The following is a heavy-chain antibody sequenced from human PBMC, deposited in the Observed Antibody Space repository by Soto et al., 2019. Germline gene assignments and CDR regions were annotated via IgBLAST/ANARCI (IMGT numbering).Heavy chain of an antibody. J-gene: IGHJ6*02. Sequence: QLQLQESGSGLVKPSQTLSLTCAVSGGPISSDSYSWSWIRQPPGKGLEWIGYIYHSGTTYYNPSLKSRVTISVDRSKNQFSLNLTSVTAADTAVYYCAGYDSGNYYYGMDVWGQGTTVTVSS. V-gene: IGHV4-30-2*01. CDR1: GGPISSDSYS. D-gene: IGHD3-10*01. CDR2: IYHSGTT. CDR3: AGYDSGNYYYGMDV.